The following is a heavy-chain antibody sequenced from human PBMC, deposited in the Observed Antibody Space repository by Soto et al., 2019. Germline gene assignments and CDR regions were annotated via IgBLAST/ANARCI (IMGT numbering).Heavy chain of an antibody. J-gene: IGHJ6*02. V-gene: IGHV1-69*13. CDR2: IIPIFGTA. CDR1: GGTFSSYA. D-gene: IGHD3-10*01. CDR3: ARNPAITMVRGVYYYYYGMDG. Sequence: GASVKVSCKASGGTFSSYAISWVRQAPGQGLEWMGGIIPIFGTANYAQKFQGRVTITADESTSTASMELSSLRSEDTAVYYCARNPAITMVRGVYYYYYGMDGWGQGTTVTVSS.